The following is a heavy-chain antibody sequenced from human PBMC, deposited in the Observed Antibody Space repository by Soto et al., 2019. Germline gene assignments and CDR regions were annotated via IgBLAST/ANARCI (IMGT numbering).Heavy chain of an antibody. CDR3: AITMVRGVIYYYGMDV. CDR2: IYYSGST. V-gene: IGHV4-39*01. J-gene: IGHJ6*02. D-gene: IGHD3-10*01. CDR1: GGSISSSSYY. Sequence: SETLSLTCTVSGGSISSSSYYWGWIRQPPGKGLEWIGSIYYSGSTYYSPSLKSRVTISVDTSKNQFSLRLSSVTAADTAVYYCAITMVRGVIYYYGMDVWGQGTTVTVSS.